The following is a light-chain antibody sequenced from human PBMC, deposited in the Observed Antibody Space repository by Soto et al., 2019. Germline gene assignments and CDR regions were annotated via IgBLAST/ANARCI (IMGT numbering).Light chain of an antibody. CDR1: SSDVGSYNL. CDR2: EGS. CDR3: CSYAGSSTFE. J-gene: IGLJ2*01. V-gene: IGLV2-23*03. Sequence: QSVLTQPASVSGSPGQSITISCTGTSSDVGSYNLVSWYQQHPGKAPKLMIYEGSKRPSGVSNRFSGSKSGNTASLTISGLQAGDEADYYCCSYAGSSTFEFGGGTKLTVL.